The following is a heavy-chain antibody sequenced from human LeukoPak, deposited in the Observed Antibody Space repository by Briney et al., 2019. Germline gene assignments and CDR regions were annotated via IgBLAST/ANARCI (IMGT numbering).Heavy chain of an antibody. CDR3: ARDHIVATKSYYYGMDV. J-gene: IGHJ6*02. CDR1: GYTFTSYY. V-gene: IGHV1-46*01. Sequence: EASVKVSCKASGYTFTSYYMHWVRQAPGQGLEWMGIINPSGGSTSYAQKFQGRVTMTRDTSTSTVYMELSSLRSEDTAVYYCARDHIVATKSYYYGMDVWGQGTTVTVSS. CDR2: INPSGGST. D-gene: IGHD5-12*01.